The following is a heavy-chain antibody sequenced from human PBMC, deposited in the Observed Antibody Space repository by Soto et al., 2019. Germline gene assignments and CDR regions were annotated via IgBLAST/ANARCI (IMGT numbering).Heavy chain of an antibody. CDR1: GYTFIRYG. V-gene: IGHV1-18*01. Sequence: QVQLVQSAAEVKKPGASVRVSCKASGYTFIRYGIAWVRQAPGQGLEWMGWISPYNDYTIYAQKLQGRVTMTADTSTRNVYMELRGLKSDDTAVYSCARGGYGANTWGKLIHYGLDAWGQGTSVTVSS. CDR2: ISPYNDYT. D-gene: IGHD3-16*01. CDR3: ARGGYGANTWGKLIHYGLDA. J-gene: IGHJ6*02.